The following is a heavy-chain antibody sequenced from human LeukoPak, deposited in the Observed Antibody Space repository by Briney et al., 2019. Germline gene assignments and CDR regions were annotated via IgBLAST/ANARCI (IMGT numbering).Heavy chain of an antibody. CDR3: ARGAYGGNWFDP. Sequence: PGGSLRLSCAASGFSVFDYGMSWVRQAPGKGLEWVSTFSGSGADTFYADSVKGRFIISRDAAKNTLYLQMNSLRAEDTAVYYCARGAYGGNWFDPWGQGTLVTVSS. CDR2: FSGSGADT. CDR1: GFSVFDYG. D-gene: IGHD4-23*01. V-gene: IGHV3-23*01. J-gene: IGHJ5*02.